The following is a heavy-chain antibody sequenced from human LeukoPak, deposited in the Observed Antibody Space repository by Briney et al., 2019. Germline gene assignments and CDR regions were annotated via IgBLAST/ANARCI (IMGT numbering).Heavy chain of an antibody. CDR3: ARDPSAFDI. CDR1: GFTFSDDW. Sequence: GGSLRLSCAASGFTFSDDWMSWVRQAPGKGLEWVANIKQDGSGKYYVDSVKGRCTISRDNAKNSLHLQMNSLRAEDTAVYYCARDPSAFDIWGQGTMVTVSS. CDR2: IKQDGSGK. V-gene: IGHV3-7*05. J-gene: IGHJ3*02.